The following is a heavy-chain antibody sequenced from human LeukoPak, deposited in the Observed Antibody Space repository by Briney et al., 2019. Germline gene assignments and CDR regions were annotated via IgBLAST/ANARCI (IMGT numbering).Heavy chain of an antibody. V-gene: IGHV3-33*08. D-gene: IGHD2-8*01. J-gene: IGHJ6*02. CDR2: IWFDGKNE. CDR3: ARDRHCVNGVCHSPPGMDV. CDR1: GFTFSSYA. Sequence: GRSLRLSCAASGFTFSSYAMHWVRQAPGKGLEWVADIWFDGKNEHFADSVKGRFAISRDNSKNTVDLQINSLRAEDTAVYYCARDRHCVNGVCHSPPGMDVWGQGTTVTVSS.